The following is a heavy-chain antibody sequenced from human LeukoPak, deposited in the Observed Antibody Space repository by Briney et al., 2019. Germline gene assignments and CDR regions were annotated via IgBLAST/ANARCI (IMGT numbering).Heavy chain of an antibody. CDR2: ISGTGTST. Sequence: PGGSLRPSCAASGFTFSSYAMSWVRQAPGKGLQWLSAISGTGTSTYYADSVKGRFTISRDNSKNTVFLQMNSLRADDTAIYYCAKFFEDAALIHDWWGQGTLVTVSS. J-gene: IGHJ4*02. CDR3: AKFFEDAALIHDW. D-gene: IGHD5-18*01. V-gene: IGHV3-23*01. CDR1: GFTFSSYA.